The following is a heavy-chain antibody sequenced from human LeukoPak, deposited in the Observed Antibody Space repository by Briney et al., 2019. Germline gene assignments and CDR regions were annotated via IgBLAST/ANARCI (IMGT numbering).Heavy chain of an antibody. J-gene: IGHJ4*02. Sequence: GGSLRLYCAASGFIFKNYAMSWVRQAPGKGLEWVSIISGTSDTTRYGDSVRGRSTTSRDNPRNTLYLQMNSLRVDDTAVYYCASEAYCSGGRCSVQRVASWGQGTPVTVPS. CDR3: ASEAYCSGGRCSVQRVAS. V-gene: IGHV3-23*01. CDR1: GFIFKNYA. CDR2: ISGTSDTT. D-gene: IGHD2-15*01.